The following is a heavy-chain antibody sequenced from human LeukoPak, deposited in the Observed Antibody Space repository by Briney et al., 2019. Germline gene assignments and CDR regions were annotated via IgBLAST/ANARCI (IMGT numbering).Heavy chain of an antibody. D-gene: IGHD3-3*01. J-gene: IGHJ4*02. CDR2: ISESGDVT. V-gene: IGHV3-23*01. Sequence: GGSLRLSCVVSGFTFSSYPMSWVRQAPGKGLEWVSVISESGDVTHYADSVRGRFTVSRDNSKHTMSLQMNTLRAEDTAVYYCARGITAFGVPGATYYFDYWGQGTLVTVSS. CDR3: ARGITAFGVPGATYYFDY. CDR1: GFTFSSYP.